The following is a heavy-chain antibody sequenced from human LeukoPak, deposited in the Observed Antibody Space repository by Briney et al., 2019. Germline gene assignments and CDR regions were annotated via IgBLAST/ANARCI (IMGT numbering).Heavy chain of an antibody. V-gene: IGHV1-69*05. J-gene: IGHJ4*02. D-gene: IGHD6-19*01. CDR1: GGTFSSYA. Sequence: SVKVSCKASGGTFSSYAFSWVRQAPGQGLELMGRIIPSFGTANYAQKFQVRVTMTRDTSTSTVYMELSSLRSEDTAVYYCARDLGIAVSWYYFDYWGQGTLVTVSS. CDR2: IIPSFGTA. CDR3: ARDLGIAVSWYYFDY.